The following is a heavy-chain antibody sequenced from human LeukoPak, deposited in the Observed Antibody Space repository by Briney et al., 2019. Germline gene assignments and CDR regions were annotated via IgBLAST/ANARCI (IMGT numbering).Heavy chain of an antibody. Sequence: SETLSLTCTVSGGSISSYYWSWIRQPPGKGLEWIGYTYYSGSTNYNPSLKSRVTISVDTSKNQFSLKLSSVTAADTAVYYCARERGNKKDYWGQGTLVTVSS. D-gene: IGHD3-16*01. V-gene: IGHV4-59*01. CDR1: GGSISSYY. J-gene: IGHJ4*02. CDR2: TYYSGST. CDR3: ARERGNKKDY.